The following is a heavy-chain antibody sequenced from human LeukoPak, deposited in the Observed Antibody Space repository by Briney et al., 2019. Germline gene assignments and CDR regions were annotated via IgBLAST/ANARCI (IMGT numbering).Heavy chain of an antibody. J-gene: IGHJ5*02. Sequence: SVTVSCKASGGTFSSYAISWVRQAPGQGREWMGGIIPIFGTANYAQKFQGRVTITTDESTSTAYMELSSLRSEDTAVYYCARDNYAGANWFDPWGQGTLVTVSS. CDR3: ARDNYAGANWFDP. D-gene: IGHD1-7*01. CDR2: IIPIFGTA. CDR1: GGTFSSYA. V-gene: IGHV1-69*05.